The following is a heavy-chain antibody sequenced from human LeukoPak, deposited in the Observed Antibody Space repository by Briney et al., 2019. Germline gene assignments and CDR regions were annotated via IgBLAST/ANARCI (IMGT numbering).Heavy chain of an antibody. D-gene: IGHD3-3*01. V-gene: IGHV3-23*01. CDR3: AKDLSNHDFWSGSSDAFDI. Sequence: PGGSLRLSCAASGFTFSSYAMSWVRQAPGKGLEWVSAISGSGGSTYYADSVKGRFTISRDNSKNTLYLQMNSLRAEDTAVYYCAKDLSNHDFWSGSSDAFDIWGQGTMVTVSS. J-gene: IGHJ3*02. CDR1: GFTFSSYA. CDR2: ISGSGGST.